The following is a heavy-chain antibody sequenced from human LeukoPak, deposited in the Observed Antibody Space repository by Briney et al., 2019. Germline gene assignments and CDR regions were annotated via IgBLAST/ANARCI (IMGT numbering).Heavy chain of an antibody. CDR3: ARDLEEQWLVPGY. Sequence: ASVTVSCTASGYTFTGYYMHWVRQAPGQGLEWMGWINPNSGGTNYAQKFQGRVTMTRDTSISTAYMELSRLRSDDTAVYYCARDLEEQWLVPGYWGQGTLVTVSS. D-gene: IGHD6-19*01. CDR2: INPNSGGT. V-gene: IGHV1-2*02. CDR1: GYTFTGYY. J-gene: IGHJ4*02.